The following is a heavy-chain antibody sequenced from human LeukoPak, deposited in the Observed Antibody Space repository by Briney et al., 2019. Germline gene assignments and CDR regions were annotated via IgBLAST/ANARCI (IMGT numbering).Heavy chain of an antibody. CDR1: GYTFTSYG. D-gene: IGHD3-22*01. CDR2: ISAYNGNT. Sequence: GASVKVSCKASGYTFTSYGISWVRQAPGQGLEWMGWISAYNGNTNYAQKLQGRVTMTTDTSTSTAYMELRSLRSDDTAVYYCASPYPYMIASWDAFDIWGQGTMVTVSS. V-gene: IGHV1-18*01. CDR3: ASPYPYMIASWDAFDI. J-gene: IGHJ3*02.